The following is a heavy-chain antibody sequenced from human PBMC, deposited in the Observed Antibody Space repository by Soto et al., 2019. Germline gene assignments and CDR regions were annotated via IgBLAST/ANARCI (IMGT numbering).Heavy chain of an antibody. Sequence: DEQLVESGGGSLQPGGSLRLSCAASGFSFRNYAMTWVRQSPRKGLEWVSLISSGGGTTNYADSVKGRFSISRDNSQNMLYLQMNGLRGEDTALYYCAKLKGGLGRFYGMDAWGQGTMVIVSS. V-gene: IGHV3-23*04. CDR3: AKLKGGLGRFYGMDA. J-gene: IGHJ6*02. CDR1: GFSFRNYA. D-gene: IGHD3-3*01. CDR2: ISSGGGTT.